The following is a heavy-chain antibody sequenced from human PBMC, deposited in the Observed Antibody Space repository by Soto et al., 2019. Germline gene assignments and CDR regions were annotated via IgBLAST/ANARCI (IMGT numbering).Heavy chain of an antibody. CDR3: ARVPDR. V-gene: IGHV4-59*12. J-gene: IGHJ5*02. CDR2: IYHSGST. Sequence: SETLSLTCTVSGGSISSYYWSWIRQTAGKGLEWLAYIYHSGSTNYNPSLKGRVTISIDTSKNQFSLKLTSVTAADTAVYYCARVPDRWGQGTLVTVSS. D-gene: IGHD2-2*01. CDR1: GGSISSYY.